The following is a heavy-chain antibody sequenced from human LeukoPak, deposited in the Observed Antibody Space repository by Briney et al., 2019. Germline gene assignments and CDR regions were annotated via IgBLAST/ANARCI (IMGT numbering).Heavy chain of an antibody. J-gene: IGHJ4*02. D-gene: IGHD1-26*01. CDR3: ARKGGTGSSFDY. V-gene: IGHV4-59*01. CDR2: IYYSGST. Sequence: SETLSLTCTVSDGSISSDYWSWIRQPPGKGLEWIGYIYYSGSTNCNPSLKSRVTISVDTSKNQFSLKLSSVTAADTAVYYCARKGGTGSSFDYWGQGTLVTVSS. CDR1: DGSISSDY.